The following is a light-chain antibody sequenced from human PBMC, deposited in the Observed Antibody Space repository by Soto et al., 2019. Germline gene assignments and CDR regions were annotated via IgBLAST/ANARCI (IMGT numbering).Light chain of an antibody. J-gene: IGLJ1*01. V-gene: IGLV2-23*01. CDR3: CSYAGSSTGYV. CDR1: SSDVGSYNL. Sequence: QSALTQPASVSGSPGQSITISCTGTSSDVGSYNLVSWYQQHPGKAPKLMIYEGSKRPSGVSNRFSGSKSGNTASLTISGLQAEDDADYYCCSYAGSSTGYVFGTGTKLTVL. CDR2: EGS.